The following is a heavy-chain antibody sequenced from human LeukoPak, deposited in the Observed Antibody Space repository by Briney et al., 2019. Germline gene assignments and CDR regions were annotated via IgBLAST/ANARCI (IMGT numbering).Heavy chain of an antibody. CDR1: GFTFSSYG. CDR3: AKDGKLTKGAVDY. V-gene: IGHV3-30*02. J-gene: IGHJ4*02. Sequence: GGSLRLSCAASGFTFSSYGMHWVRQAPGKGLEWVAVIWYGGSNKYYADSVKGRFTISRDNSKNTLYLQMNSLRAEDTAVYYCAKDGKLTKGAVDYWGQGTLVTVSS. CDR2: IWYGGSNK. D-gene: IGHD1-26*01.